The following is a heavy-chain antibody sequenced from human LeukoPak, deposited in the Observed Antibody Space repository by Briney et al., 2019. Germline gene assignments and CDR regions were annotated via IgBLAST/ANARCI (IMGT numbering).Heavy chain of an antibody. CDR2: IYTSGST. V-gene: IGHV4-4*07. CDR1: GGSISSYY. Sequence: PSETLSLTCTISGGSISSYYWSWIRQPAGKGLEWIGRIYTSGSTNYNPSLKSRVTMSVDTSKNQFSLKLSSVTAADTAVYYCARGTQGSWYVPYYYYYGMDVWGQGTTVTVSS. D-gene: IGHD6-13*01. J-gene: IGHJ6*02. CDR3: ARGTQGSWYVPYYYYYGMDV.